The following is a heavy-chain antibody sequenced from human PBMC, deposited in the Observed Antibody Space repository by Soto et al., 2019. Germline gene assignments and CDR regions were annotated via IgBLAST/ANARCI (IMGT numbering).Heavy chain of an antibody. J-gene: IGHJ2*01. Sequence: QVQLVQSGAEVKKPGSSVTVSCKASVGTFSSYTISWVRQAPGQGLEWMGGIIPIFGTANYAQKFQGRVTITADESTSTAYMELSSLRSEDRAVYYCARGNHRWLQLWYFDLWGRGTLVTVSS. V-gene: IGHV1-69*12. CDR2: IIPIFGTA. CDR3: ARGNHRWLQLWYFDL. CDR1: VGTFSSYT. D-gene: IGHD5-12*01.